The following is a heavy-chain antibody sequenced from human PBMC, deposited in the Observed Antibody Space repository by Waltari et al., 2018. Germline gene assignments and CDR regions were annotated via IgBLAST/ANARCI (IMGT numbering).Heavy chain of an antibody. D-gene: IGHD3-22*01. CDR1: SGSINTYF. CDR3: AKGLGVAYYDSSGLDP. CDR2: VYDAGTS. V-gene: IGHV4-59*01. Sequence: QVQLQESGPGLVKPSETPSLTCVVSGSINTYFWSWLRQPPGEGLEWMGYVYDAGTSDSNPSLKSRVTISLDTSKNQFSLSLHSATTADTAVYYCAKGLGVAYYDSSGLDPWGQGTLVTVSS. J-gene: IGHJ5*02.